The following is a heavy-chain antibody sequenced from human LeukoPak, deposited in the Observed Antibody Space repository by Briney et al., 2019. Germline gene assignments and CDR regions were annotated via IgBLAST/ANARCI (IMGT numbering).Heavy chain of an antibody. D-gene: IGHD6-13*01. V-gene: IGHV4-39*01. CDR3: ARRRGSSSWFQPAYWYFDL. CDR2: IYYSGST. Sequence: SETLSLTCTVSGGSISSSSYYWGWIRQPPGKGLEWIGSIYYSGSTYYNPSLKSRVTISVDTSKNQFSLKLSSVTAADTAVYYCARRRGSSSWFQPAYWYFDLWGRGTLVTVSS. CDR1: GGSISSSSYY. J-gene: IGHJ2*01.